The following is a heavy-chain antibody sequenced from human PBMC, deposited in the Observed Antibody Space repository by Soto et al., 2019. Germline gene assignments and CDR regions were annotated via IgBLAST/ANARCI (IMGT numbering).Heavy chain of an antibody. D-gene: IGHD3-3*02. Sequence: VHLVESGGNLVQPGGSLRLSCAASGFTFSSYEMNWVRQVPGKGLELVSYISSSGSTIHYAESVKGRFTIYRDNAKSSLYLQRNSLRPEDTGVYYCARISGTYGRRHYFDYWGQGTLVTVSS. J-gene: IGHJ4*02. CDR1: GFTFSSYE. CDR3: ARISGTYGRRHYFDY. V-gene: IGHV3-48*03. CDR2: ISSSGSTI.